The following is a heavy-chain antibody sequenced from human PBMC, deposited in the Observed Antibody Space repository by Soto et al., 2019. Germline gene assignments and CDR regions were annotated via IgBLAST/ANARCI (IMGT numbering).Heavy chain of an antibody. CDR2: INAGNGNT. CDR1: GYTFTSYA. V-gene: IGHV1-3*01. CDR3: ARDCSSTSCYVH. Sequence: ASVKVSCKASGYTFTSYAMHWVRQAPGQRLEWMGWINAGNGNTKYSQKFQGRVTITRDTSASTAYMELSSLRSEDTAVYYCARDCSSTSCYVHWGQGTLVTVSS. D-gene: IGHD2-2*01. J-gene: IGHJ4*02.